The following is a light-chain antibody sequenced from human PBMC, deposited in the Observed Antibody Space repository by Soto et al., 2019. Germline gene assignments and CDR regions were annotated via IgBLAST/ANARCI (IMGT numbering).Light chain of an antibody. CDR3: QQRLNWPIT. CDR1: PDINTF. Sequence: EIVLTQSPATLSLSPGERATLSCRANPDINTFLSWYQQKPGQVPRLLMYDASNRATGIPARFSGSGSWTDSTLAISSLEPEDFAVYYCQQRLNWPITFGGGTKVEIK. J-gene: IGKJ4*01. CDR2: DAS. V-gene: IGKV3-11*01.